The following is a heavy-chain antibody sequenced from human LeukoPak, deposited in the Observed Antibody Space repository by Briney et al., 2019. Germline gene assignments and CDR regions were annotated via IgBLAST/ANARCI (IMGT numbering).Heavy chain of an antibody. CDR2: INHSGST. V-gene: IGHV4-34*01. J-gene: IGHJ4*02. CDR1: GGSFSGYY. CDR3: ASSIVLMVYAILGIDY. D-gene: IGHD2-8*01. Sequence: SETLSLTCAVYGGSFSGYYWSWIRQPPGKGLEWIGEINHSGSTNYNPSLKSRVTISVDTSKNQFSLKLSSVTAADTAVYYCASSIVLMVYAILGIDYWGQGTLVTVSS.